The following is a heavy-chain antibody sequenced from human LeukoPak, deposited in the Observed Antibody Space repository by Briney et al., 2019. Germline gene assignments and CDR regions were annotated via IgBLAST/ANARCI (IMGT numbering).Heavy chain of an antibody. V-gene: IGHV3-23*01. D-gene: IGHD2-15*01. Sequence: GGSLRLSCAASGFTFSSYAMSWVRQAPGKGLEWVSAISGSGGSTYYADSVKGRFTISRDNSKNTLYPQMNSLRAEDTAVYYCAKIEAPKDIVVVVAATAFDYWGQGTLVTVSS. J-gene: IGHJ4*02. CDR3: AKIEAPKDIVVVVAATAFDY. CDR2: ISGSGGST. CDR1: GFTFSSYA.